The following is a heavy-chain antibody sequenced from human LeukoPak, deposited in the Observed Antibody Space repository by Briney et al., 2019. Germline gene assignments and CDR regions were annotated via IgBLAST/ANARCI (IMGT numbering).Heavy chain of an antibody. Sequence: SETLSLTCAVYGGSFSGYYGSWIRQPPGKGREWMGEINHSGSTNYNPSLKSRVTISGDTSKNEFSLELSCVSGADTAVYYWARVGAGPSNPSYCRSTSCYTPYYYYYGMDVWPQGTTVTVSS. D-gene: IGHD2-2*02. J-gene: IGHJ6*01. CDR1: GGSFSGYY. CDR2: INHSGST. V-gene: IGHV4-34*01. CDR3: ARVGAGPSNPSYCRSTSCYTPYYYYYGMDV.